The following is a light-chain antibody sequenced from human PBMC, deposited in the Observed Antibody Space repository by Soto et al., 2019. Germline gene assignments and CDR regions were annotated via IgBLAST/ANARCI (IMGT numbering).Light chain of an antibody. CDR3: QQRGNWPS. Sequence: EIALTQSPATLSLSPGERATLSCRASQSISRYLAWYQQKPGQAPRLLIYDASNKATGIPARFSGSGSGTDFTLTISSLEPEAFAGYYCQQRGNWPSFGGGTKVEIK. CDR2: DAS. J-gene: IGKJ4*01. CDR1: QSISRY. V-gene: IGKV3-11*01.